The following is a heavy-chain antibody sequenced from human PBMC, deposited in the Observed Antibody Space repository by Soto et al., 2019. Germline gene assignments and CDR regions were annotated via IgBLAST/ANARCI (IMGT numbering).Heavy chain of an antibody. J-gene: IGHJ4*02. CDR3: ARDSGYYYDSSGYYSFDY. CDR1: GGTFSSYA. Sequence: SVKVSCKASGGTFSSYAISWVRQAPGQGLEWMGGIIPIFGTANYAQKFQGRVTITADESTSTAYMELSSLRSEDTAVYYCARDSGYYYDSSGYYSFDYWGQGTLVTVSS. D-gene: IGHD3-22*01. V-gene: IGHV1-69*13. CDR2: IIPIFGTA.